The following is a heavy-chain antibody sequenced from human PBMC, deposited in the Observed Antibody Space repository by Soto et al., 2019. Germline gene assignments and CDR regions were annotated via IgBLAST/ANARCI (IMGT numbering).Heavy chain of an antibody. D-gene: IGHD3-10*01. Sequence: GGSLRLSCAASGFTFSSYGMHWVRQAPGKGLEWVAVIWYDGSNKYYADSVKGRFTISRDNSKNTLYLQMNSLRAEDTAVYYCARDDKGSLLWLGELSGGMDVWGQGTTVTVYS. CDR2: IWYDGSNK. J-gene: IGHJ6*02. V-gene: IGHV3-33*01. CDR3: ARDDKGSLLWLGELSGGMDV. CDR1: GFTFSSYG.